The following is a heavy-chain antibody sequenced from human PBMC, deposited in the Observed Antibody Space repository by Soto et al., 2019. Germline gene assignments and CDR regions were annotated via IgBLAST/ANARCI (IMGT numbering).Heavy chain of an antibody. CDR3: AKATATVGGAFDI. D-gene: IGHD1-1*01. CDR1: GLSCSRYD. J-gene: IGHJ3*02. CDR2: ILVDGRT. V-gene: IGHV3-23*01. Sequence: PGGSLRLSSAASGLSCSRYDMSWVRQAQGKGLEWVSTILVDGRTFHVASVKGRFTISRDSSQNTAYLQMNGLTVGDTALYYCAKATATVGGAFDICGQGTMVPVSS.